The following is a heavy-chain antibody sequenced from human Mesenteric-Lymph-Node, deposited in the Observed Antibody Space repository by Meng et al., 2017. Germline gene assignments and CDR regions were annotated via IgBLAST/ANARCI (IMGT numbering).Heavy chain of an antibody. CDR3: AKASSGWSGYHFDY. D-gene: IGHD6-19*01. J-gene: IGHJ4*02. V-gene: IGHV3-30*07. Sequence: GESLKISCAASGFTFSSYAMHWVRQAPGKGLEWVAVISYDGSNKYYADSVKGRFTISRDNSKNTLYLQMNSLSAEDTAVYYCAKASSGWSGYHFDYWGQGTQVTVSS. CDR2: ISYDGSNK. CDR1: GFTFSSYA.